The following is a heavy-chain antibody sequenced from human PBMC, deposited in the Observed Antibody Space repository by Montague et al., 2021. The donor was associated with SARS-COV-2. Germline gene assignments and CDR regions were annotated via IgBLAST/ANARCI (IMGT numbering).Heavy chain of an antibody. V-gene: IGHV4-4*07. Sequence: SETLSLTCTVSGGSISSYYWSWIRQPAGKELEWIGRISTSGSTNYNPSLKSRVTMSVDTSTNQFSLKLSSVTGAGTAVYYCARLGRDFDWSTNGGAFDIWGQGTMVTVSS. CDR2: ISTSGST. CDR1: GGSISSYY. CDR3: ARLGRDFDWSTNGGAFDI. J-gene: IGHJ3*02. D-gene: IGHD3-9*01.